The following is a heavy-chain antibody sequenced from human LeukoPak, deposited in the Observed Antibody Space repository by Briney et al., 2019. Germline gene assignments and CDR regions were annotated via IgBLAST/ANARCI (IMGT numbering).Heavy chain of an antibody. V-gene: IGHV1-3*01. CDR3: ARDRAMVRGVISPY. Sequence: ASVKVSCKASGCTFTSYAMHWVRQAPGQRLEWMGWINAGNGNTKYSQKFQGRVTITRDTSASTAYMELSSLRSEDTAVYYCARDRAMVRGVISPYWGQGTLVTVSS. CDR1: GCTFTSYA. D-gene: IGHD3-10*01. J-gene: IGHJ4*02. CDR2: INAGNGNT.